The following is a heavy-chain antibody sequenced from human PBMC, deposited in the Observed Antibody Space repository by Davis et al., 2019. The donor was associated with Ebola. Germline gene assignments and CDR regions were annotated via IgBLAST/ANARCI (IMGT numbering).Heavy chain of an antibody. D-gene: IGHD5-18*01. Sequence: GESLKISCAASGFTFSSYGMHWVCQAPGKGLEWVAFIRYDGSNKYYADSVKGRFTISRDNSKNTLYLQMNSLRAEDTAVYYCAKAYSYGADYWGQGTLVTVSS. V-gene: IGHV3-30*02. CDR1: GFTFSSYG. CDR3: AKAYSYGADY. J-gene: IGHJ4*02. CDR2: IRYDGSNK.